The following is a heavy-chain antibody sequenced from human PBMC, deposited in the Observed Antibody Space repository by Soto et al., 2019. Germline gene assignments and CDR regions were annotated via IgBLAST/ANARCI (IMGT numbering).Heavy chain of an antibody. CDR2: ISYDGSNK. Sequence: PGGSLRLSCAASGFTFSSYGMHWVRQAPGKGLEWVAVISYDGSNKYYADSVKGRFTISRDNSKNTLYLQMNSLRAEDTAVYYCAKDSPSDYDFWSGPSFDYWGQGVLVTVSS. V-gene: IGHV3-30*18. D-gene: IGHD3-3*01. J-gene: IGHJ4*02. CDR3: AKDSPSDYDFWSGPSFDY. CDR1: GFTFSSYG.